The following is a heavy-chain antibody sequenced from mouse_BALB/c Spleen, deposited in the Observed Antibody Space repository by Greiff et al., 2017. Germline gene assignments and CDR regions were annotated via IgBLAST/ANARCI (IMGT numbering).Heavy chain of an antibody. J-gene: IGHJ4*01. CDR2: INPSTGYT. D-gene: IGHD4-1*01. V-gene: IGHV1-7*01. Sequence: VKLVESGAELAKPGASVKMSCKASGYTFTSYWMHWVKQRPGQGLEWIGYINPSTGYTEYNQKFKDKATLTADKSSSTAYMQLSSLTSEDSAVYYCARGWEGAMDYWGQGTSVTVSS. CDR3: ARGWEGAMDY. CDR1: GYTFTSYW.